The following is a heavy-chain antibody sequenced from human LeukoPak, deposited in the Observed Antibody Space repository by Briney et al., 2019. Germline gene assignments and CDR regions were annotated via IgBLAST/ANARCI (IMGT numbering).Heavy chain of an antibody. Sequence: QLGGSLRLSCAASGFSLSNYWMSWVRQAPGKGLEWVANINQDGSDKYYVDSVMGRFTISKDNAKNSVYLQMNSLRPEDTAIYYCAWYGVTHGLDVWGQGTTVTVSS. CDR2: INQDGSDK. CDR1: GFSLSNYW. J-gene: IGHJ6*02. CDR3: AWYGVTHGLDV. D-gene: IGHD3-10*01. V-gene: IGHV3-7*01.